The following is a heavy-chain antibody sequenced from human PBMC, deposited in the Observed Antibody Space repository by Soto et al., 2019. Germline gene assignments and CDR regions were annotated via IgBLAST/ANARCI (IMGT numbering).Heavy chain of an antibody. CDR3: AGHYYYYDSSGYSTAHYYYYYGMDV. D-gene: IGHD3-22*01. CDR2: IYHSGST. V-gene: IGHV4-4*02. J-gene: IGHJ6*02. Sequence: SETLSLTCAVSGGSISSSNWWSWVRQPPGKGLEWIGEIYHSGSTNYNPSLKSRVTISVDKSKNQFSLKLSSVTAADTAVYYCAGHYYYYDSSGYSTAHYYYYYGMDVWGQGTTVTVSS. CDR1: GGSISSSNW.